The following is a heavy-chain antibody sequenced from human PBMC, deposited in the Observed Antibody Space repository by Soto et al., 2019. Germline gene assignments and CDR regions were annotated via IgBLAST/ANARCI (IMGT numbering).Heavy chain of an antibody. CDR2: ISSSSSYI. J-gene: IGHJ4*02. CDR3: ARDPDDYIWGSYRYTNDY. CDR1: GFTFSSYS. Sequence: EVQLVESGGGLVKRGGSLRLSCAASGFTFSSYSMNWVRQAPGKGLEWVSSISSSSSYIYYADSVKGRFTISRDSAKNSLYLQMNSLRAEDTAVYYCARDPDDYIWGSYRYTNDYWGQGTLVTVSS. D-gene: IGHD3-16*02. V-gene: IGHV3-21*01.